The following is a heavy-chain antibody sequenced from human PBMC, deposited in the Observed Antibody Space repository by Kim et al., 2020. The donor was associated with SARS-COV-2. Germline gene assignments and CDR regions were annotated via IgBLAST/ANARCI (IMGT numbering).Heavy chain of an antibody. D-gene: IGHD6-13*01. Sequence: GGSLRLSCAASGFTFSSYSMNWVRQAPGKGLEWVSYISSSSSTIYYADSVKGRFTISRDNAKNSLYLQMNSLRDEDTAVYYCASLPYSSSWDFDYWGQGTLVTVSS. V-gene: IGHV3-48*02. CDR3: ASLPYSSSWDFDY. CDR2: ISSSSSTI. CDR1: GFTFSSYS. J-gene: IGHJ4*02.